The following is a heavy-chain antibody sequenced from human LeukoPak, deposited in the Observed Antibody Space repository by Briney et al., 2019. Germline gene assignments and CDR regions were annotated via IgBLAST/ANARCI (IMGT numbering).Heavy chain of an antibody. CDR1: GGSINNYY. Sequence: SETLSLTCTVSGGSINNYYWSWIRQPAGKGLEWIGYIYYRGSTNYNPSLKSRVTFSVDTSKNQFSLKLNSVTAADTAVYYCAGGGDYGDLRYFDYWGQGTLVTVS. J-gene: IGHJ4*02. CDR3: AGGGDYGDLRYFDY. CDR2: IYYRGST. V-gene: IGHV4-59*01. D-gene: IGHD4-17*01.